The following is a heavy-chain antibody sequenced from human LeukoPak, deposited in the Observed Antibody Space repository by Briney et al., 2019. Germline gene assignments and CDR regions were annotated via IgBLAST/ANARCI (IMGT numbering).Heavy chain of an antibody. CDR1: GFTVSSNY. Sequence: PGGSLRLSCAASGFTVSSNYMSWVRQAPGKGLEWVSVIYSGGFTYYVDSVKGGFTISRDNSKNTLYLQMNSLRAEDTAVYFCARGTGLWYGDYWGQGTLVTVSS. V-gene: IGHV3-66*01. CDR3: ARGTGLWYGDY. D-gene: IGHD6-13*01. J-gene: IGHJ4*02. CDR2: IYSGGFT.